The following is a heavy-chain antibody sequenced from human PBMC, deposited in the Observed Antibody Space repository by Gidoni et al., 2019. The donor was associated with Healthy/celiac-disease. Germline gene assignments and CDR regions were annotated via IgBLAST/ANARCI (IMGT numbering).Heavy chain of an antibody. J-gene: IGHJ4*02. Sequence: EVQLLESGGGLVQPGGCLRFSCADSGFTFSSYAMSWVRQAPGKGLEWVSGISGSGGSTYYADSVKGRFTISRYNSKNTLYLQMNSLRAEDTAVYYCAKVREQWLARYFDYWGQGTLVTVSS. V-gene: IGHV3-23*01. CDR1: GFTFSSYA. D-gene: IGHD6-19*01. CDR3: AKVREQWLARYFDY. CDR2: ISGSGGST.